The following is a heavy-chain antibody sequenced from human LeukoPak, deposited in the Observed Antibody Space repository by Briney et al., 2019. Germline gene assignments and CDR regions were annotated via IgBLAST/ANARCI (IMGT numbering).Heavy chain of an antibody. V-gene: IGHV1-69*04. J-gene: IGHJ4*02. CDR1: GGTFSSYA. Sequence: ASVKVSCKASGGTFSSYAISWVRQAPGQGLEWMGRIIPILGIANYAQKFQGRVTITADKSTSTAYMELSSLRSEDTAVYYCARDFPGLRGDLGNYWGQGTLVTVSS. D-gene: IGHD5/OR15-5a*01. CDR2: IIPILGIA. CDR3: ARDFPGLRGDLGNY.